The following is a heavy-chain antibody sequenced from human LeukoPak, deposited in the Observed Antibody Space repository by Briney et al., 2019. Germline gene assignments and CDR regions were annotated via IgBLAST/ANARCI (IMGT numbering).Heavy chain of an antibody. CDR2: IYYTGDN. CDR1: GASISDSY. D-gene: IGHD1-1*01. Sequence: SETLSLTCSVSGASISDSYWTWIRQPPGKTLEWIGYIYYTGDNDYNPSLKSRVTISVDTSKNQFSLKLSSVTAADTAVYYCAREAPYKYYFDYWGQGTLVTVSS. J-gene: IGHJ4*02. V-gene: IGHV4-59*01. CDR3: AREAPYKYYFDY.